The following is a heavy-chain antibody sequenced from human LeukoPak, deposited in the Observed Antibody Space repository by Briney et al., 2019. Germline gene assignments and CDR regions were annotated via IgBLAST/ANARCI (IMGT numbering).Heavy chain of an antibody. Sequence: SETLSLTCTVSGVSISSGVFYWSWIRQHPGKGLEWIGYIYFGGSTYYSPSLKSRLTISVDTSKNQFSLKLTSVTAADTAVYFCARDQTGRGYFDYWGQGTLVTVSS. CDR3: ARDQTGRGYFDY. J-gene: IGHJ4*02. D-gene: IGHD3-10*01. CDR2: IYFGGST. CDR1: GVSISSGVFY. V-gene: IGHV4-31*03.